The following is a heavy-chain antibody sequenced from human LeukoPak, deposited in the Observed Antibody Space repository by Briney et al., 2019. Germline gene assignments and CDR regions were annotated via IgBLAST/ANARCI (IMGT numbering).Heavy chain of an antibody. J-gene: IGHJ4*02. Sequence: GASVKVSCKASGYTFTSYAMHWVRQAPGQRLEWMGWINAGNGNTKYSQKFQGRVTITRDSSASTAYMELSSLRSEDTAVYYCARADGLLWFGELSGFDYWGQGTLVTVSS. V-gene: IGHV1-3*01. D-gene: IGHD3-10*01. CDR2: INAGNGNT. CDR1: GYTFTSYA. CDR3: ARADGLLWFGELSGFDY.